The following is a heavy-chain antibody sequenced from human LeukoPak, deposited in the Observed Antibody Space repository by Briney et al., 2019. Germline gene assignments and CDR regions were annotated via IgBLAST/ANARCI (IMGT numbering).Heavy chain of an antibody. D-gene: IGHD3-10*01. CDR3: ARGVWFGEPKYYFDY. Sequence: SSETLSLTCAVYGGSFSGYYWSWIRQPPGKGLEWIGEINHSGSTNYNPSLKSRVTISVDTSKNQFSLKLSSVTAADTAVYYCARGVWFGEPKYYFDYWGQGTLVTVSS. J-gene: IGHJ4*02. CDR1: GGSFSGYY. V-gene: IGHV4-34*01. CDR2: INHSGST.